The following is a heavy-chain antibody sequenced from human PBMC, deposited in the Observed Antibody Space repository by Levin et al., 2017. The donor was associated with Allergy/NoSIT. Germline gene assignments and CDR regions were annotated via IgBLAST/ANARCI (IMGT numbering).Heavy chain of an antibody. V-gene: IGHV3-30*18. D-gene: IGHD3-16*01. CDR3: AKRRGYGRDYFES. J-gene: IGHJ4*02. CDR2: ISNDGGNK. Sequence: GGSLRLSCAASGFSFSSNGMHWVRQAPGKGLEWVAVISNDGGNKYYGDAVKGRFTISRDNSENTLYLQMNSLRGDDTAVYYCAKRRGYGRDYFESGGQGTRVTFS. CDR1: GFSFSSNG.